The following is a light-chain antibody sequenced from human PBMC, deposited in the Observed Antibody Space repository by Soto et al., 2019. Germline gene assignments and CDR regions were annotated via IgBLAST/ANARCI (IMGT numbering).Light chain of an antibody. V-gene: IGKV3-20*01. CDR2: GAS. Sequence: EIVLTQSPGTLSLSPGERATLSCRASQSVSSSYLAWYQQKPGQAPRLLIYGASSRATGIPDRFSGSGSGTDFTLTISRLEPEDFAVYYCQQYGSSPITFGQGTRLGLN. CDR3: QQYGSSPIT. CDR1: QSVSSSY. J-gene: IGKJ5*01.